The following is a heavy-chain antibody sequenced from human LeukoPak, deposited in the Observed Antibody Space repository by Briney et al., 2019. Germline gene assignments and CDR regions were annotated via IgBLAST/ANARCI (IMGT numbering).Heavy chain of an antibody. J-gene: IGHJ5*02. V-gene: IGHV4-39*01. CDR3: ARPGSSGWYTGNWFDP. CDR1: GGSIRSSYYY. CDR2: IYDSGST. Sequence: SETLSLTCTVSGGSIRSSYYYWGWIRQPPGKGLEWIGSIYDSGSTYYNPSLKSRVTISVDTSKNQFSLKLSSVTAADTAVYYCARPGSSGWYTGNWFDPWGQGTLVTVSS. D-gene: IGHD6-19*01.